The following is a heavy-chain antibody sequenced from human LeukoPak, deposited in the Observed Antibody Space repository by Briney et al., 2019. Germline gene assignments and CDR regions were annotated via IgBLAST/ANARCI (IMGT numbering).Heavy chain of an antibody. D-gene: IGHD4-23*01. CDR2: IYYSGAT. CDR3: ARHDYGGNSAWFDP. Sequence: SETLSLTCTVSGGSINKYYWSWLRQPPGRGLEWIAYIYYSGATYYNPSLQSRVTISVDTSKNQFSLKLSSVTAADTAVYYCARHDYGGNSAWFDPWGQGTLVTVSS. V-gene: IGHV4-59*01. CDR1: GGSINKYY. J-gene: IGHJ5*02.